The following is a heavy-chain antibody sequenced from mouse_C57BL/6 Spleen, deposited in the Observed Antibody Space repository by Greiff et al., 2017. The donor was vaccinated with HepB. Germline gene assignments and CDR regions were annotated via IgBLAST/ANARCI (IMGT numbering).Heavy chain of an antibody. CDR1: GYAFSSYW. V-gene: IGHV1-80*01. J-gene: IGHJ2*01. CDR3: ARDYGNYPLGDY. D-gene: IGHD2-1*01. CDR2: IYPGDGDT. Sequence: VKLMESGAELVKPGASVKISCKASGYAFSSYWMNWVKQRPGKGLEWIGQIYPGDGDTNYNGKFKGKATLTADKSSSTAYMQLSSLTSEDSAVYFCARDYGNYPLGDYWGQGTTLTVSS.